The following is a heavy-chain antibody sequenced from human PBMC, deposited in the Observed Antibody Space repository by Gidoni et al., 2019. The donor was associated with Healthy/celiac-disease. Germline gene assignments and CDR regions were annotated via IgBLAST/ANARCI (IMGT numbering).Heavy chain of an antibody. D-gene: IGHD2-2*01. Sequence: EVQLVESGGGLVQPGGSLRLSCAASGFTFSSYWMSWVRQAPGKGLEWVANIKQDGSEKYYVDSVKGRFTISRDNAKNSLYLQMNSLRAEDTAVYYCAREAPAAHGDAFDIWGQGTMVTVSS. CDR3: AREAPAAHGDAFDI. CDR2: IKQDGSEK. CDR1: GFTFSSYW. J-gene: IGHJ3*02. V-gene: IGHV3-7*01.